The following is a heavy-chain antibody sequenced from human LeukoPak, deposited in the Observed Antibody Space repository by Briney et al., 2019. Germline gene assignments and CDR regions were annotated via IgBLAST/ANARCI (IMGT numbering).Heavy chain of an antibody. V-gene: IGHV3-21*01. J-gene: IGHJ4*02. CDR2: ISSSSSYI. Sequence: PGGSLRLSCAASGFTFISYSMNWVRQAPGKGLEWVSSISSSSSYIYYADSVKGRFTISRDNAKNSLYLQMNSLRAEDTAVYYCARHLSGITGYTYGRGIDYWGQGTLVTVSS. D-gene: IGHD5-18*01. CDR1: GFTFISYS. CDR3: ARHLSGITGYTYGRGIDY.